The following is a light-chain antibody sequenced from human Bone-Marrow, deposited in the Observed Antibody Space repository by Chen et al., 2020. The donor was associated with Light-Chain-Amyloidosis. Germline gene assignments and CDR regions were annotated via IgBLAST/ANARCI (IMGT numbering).Light chain of an antibody. CDR2: WAS. J-gene: IGKJ4*01. CDR3: QQYYTPPLT. Sequence: DIVFTQSPDSLAVSLCESATINCKSNQRILYTFNNENYLAWYPQKPGQPPKLLIYWASTRASGVPDRVSGSGSGTDFTLTISSLQAEDVAVYFCQQYYTPPLTFGGGTKVEI. V-gene: IGKV4-1*01. CDR1: QRILYTFNNENY.